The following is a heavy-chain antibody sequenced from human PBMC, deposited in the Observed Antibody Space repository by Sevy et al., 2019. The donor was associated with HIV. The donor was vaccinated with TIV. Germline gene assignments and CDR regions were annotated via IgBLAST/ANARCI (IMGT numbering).Heavy chain of an antibody. D-gene: IGHD4-17*01. CDR1: GFSFSSYG. J-gene: IGHJ4*02. V-gene: IGHV3-33*01. CDR3: ARDHVFYDYGDYGPTFFPDY. CDR2: IWFDGSNS. Sequence: GGSLRLSCAASGFSFSSYGMHWVRQAPGKGLEWVALIWFDGSNSYYADSVKGRFTISRDTSKNTVYLQMNSLRAEDTAVYYCARDHVFYDYGDYGPTFFPDYWGQGNLVTVSS.